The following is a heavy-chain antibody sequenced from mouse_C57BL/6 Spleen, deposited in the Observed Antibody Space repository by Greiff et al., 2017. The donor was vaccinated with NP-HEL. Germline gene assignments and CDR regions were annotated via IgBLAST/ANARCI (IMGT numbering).Heavy chain of an antibody. CDR3: ARPDGSGYKRGFAY. CDR1: GFTFSSYG. Sequence: DVHLVESGGDLVKPGGSLKLSCAASGFTFSSYGMSWVRQTPDKRLEWVATISSGGSYTYYPDSVKGRFTISRDNAKNTLYLQMSSLKSEDTAMYYCARPDGSGYKRGFAYWGQGTLVTVSA. J-gene: IGHJ3*01. CDR2: ISSGGSYT. V-gene: IGHV5-6*01. D-gene: IGHD3-2*02.